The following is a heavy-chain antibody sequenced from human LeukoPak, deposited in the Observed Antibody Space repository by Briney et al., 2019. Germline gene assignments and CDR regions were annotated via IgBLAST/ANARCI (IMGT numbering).Heavy chain of an antibody. CDR1: GFTFSSYG. Sequence: GRSLRLSCAASGFTFSSYGMHWVRQAPGKGLEWVAVISYDGSNKYYADSVKGRFTISRDDSKNTLYLQMNSLRAEDTAVYYCAKDEGSSWLFDYWGQGTLVTVSS. CDR2: ISYDGSNK. J-gene: IGHJ4*02. D-gene: IGHD6-13*01. V-gene: IGHV3-30*18. CDR3: AKDEGSSWLFDY.